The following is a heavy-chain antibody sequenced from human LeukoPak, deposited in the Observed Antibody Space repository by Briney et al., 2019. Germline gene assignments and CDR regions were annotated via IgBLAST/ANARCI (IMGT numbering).Heavy chain of an antibody. D-gene: IGHD1-1*01. Sequence: QPGGSLRLSCAASGFTFRSYGMHWVRQAPGKGLEWVAVIWYDGSQTKYGDSVRGRFTISRDNSKNTLYLQMNSLRVEDTAVYYCARIWSPSGDLRQLKVGHYMDVWGKGTTVIVSS. CDR1: GFTFRSYG. V-gene: IGHV3-33*01. J-gene: IGHJ6*03. CDR3: ARIWSPSGDLRQLKVGHYMDV. CDR2: IWYDGSQT.